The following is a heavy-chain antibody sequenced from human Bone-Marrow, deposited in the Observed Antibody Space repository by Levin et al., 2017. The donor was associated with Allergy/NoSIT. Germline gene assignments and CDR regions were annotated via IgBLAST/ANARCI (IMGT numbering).Heavy chain of an antibody. CDR1: GLTFSSFA. Sequence: SCAVSGLTFSSFAMSWVRQAPGKGLEWVATIVGSGGNTFYSDSVKGRFTVSRDNSKNMMYLQMNSLRADDTAMYYCAKNKGICSDATCYSFDYWGQGTLVSVSS. J-gene: IGHJ4*02. CDR2: IVGSGGNT. V-gene: IGHV3-23*01. CDR3: AKNKGICSDATCYSFDY. D-gene: IGHD2-2*01.